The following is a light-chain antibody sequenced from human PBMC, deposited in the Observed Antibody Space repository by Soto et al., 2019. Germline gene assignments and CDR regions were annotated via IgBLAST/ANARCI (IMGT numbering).Light chain of an antibody. CDR2: DAS. CDR1: QRVSSF. V-gene: IGKV3-11*01. CDR3: QQRRNLIT. Sequence: EAFLTHSPATLSLSPGERVTLSCSASQRVSSFLSWYQHKPGQAPRLLIYDASNRATGIPARFSGSGSGTDFTLTISSLEPEDFAIYYCQQRRNLITFGQGTRLEIK. J-gene: IGKJ5*01.